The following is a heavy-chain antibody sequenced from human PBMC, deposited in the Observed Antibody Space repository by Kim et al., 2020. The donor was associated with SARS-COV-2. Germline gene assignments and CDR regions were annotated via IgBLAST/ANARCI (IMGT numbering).Heavy chain of an antibody. CDR3: ARGWDIDSSDSPDAFDI. CDR2: IYYTGNT. D-gene: IGHD3-22*01. V-gene: IGHV4-31*02. J-gene: IGHJ3*02. CDR1: GGSIRSVHYY. Sequence: SETLSLTCNVSGGSIRSVHYYWTWVRQLPGKGLEWIGYIYYTGNTNYNPSLTGRVLISKDESKNQFSLKVNSLTVADTAVYYCARGWDIDSSDSPDAFDIWGRETTVIVSS.